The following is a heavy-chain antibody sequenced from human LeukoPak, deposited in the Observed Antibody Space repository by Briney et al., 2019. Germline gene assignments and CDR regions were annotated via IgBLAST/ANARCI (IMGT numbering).Heavy chain of an antibody. CDR1: GGSISSGSYY. Sequence: SQTLSLTCTVSGGSISSGSYYWSWIRQPAGKGLEWFGRIYTSGSTNYNPSLKSRVTISVDTSKNQFSLKLSSVTAADTAVYYCARGGVAASHYYFDYWGQGTLVTVSS. CDR2: IYTSGST. CDR3: ARGGVAASHYYFDY. D-gene: IGHD2-15*01. V-gene: IGHV4-61*02. J-gene: IGHJ4*02.